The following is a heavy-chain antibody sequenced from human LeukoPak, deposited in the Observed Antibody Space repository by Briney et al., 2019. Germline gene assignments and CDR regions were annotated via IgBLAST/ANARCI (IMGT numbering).Heavy chain of an antibody. CDR3: ARVQWQSYYYYYMDV. Sequence: TSETLSLTCTVSGGSISSSSYYWGWIRQPPGKGLEWIGSIYYSGSTYYNPSLKSRVTISVDTSKNQFSLKLSSVTAADTAVYYCARVQWQSYYYYYMDVWGKGTTVTISS. CDR1: GGSISSSSYY. D-gene: IGHD1-26*01. CDR2: IYYSGST. V-gene: IGHV4-39*01. J-gene: IGHJ6*03.